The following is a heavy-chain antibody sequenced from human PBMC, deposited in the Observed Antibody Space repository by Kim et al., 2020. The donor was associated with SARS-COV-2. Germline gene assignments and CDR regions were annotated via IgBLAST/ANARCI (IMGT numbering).Heavy chain of an antibody. D-gene: IGHD6-13*01. J-gene: IGHJ6*02. CDR3: ASGGAIAAAGYYYYGMDV. V-gene: IGHV3-48*04. CDR2: ISSSSSTI. CDR1: GFTFSSYS. Sequence: GGSLRLSCAASGFTFSSYSMNWVRQAPGKGLEWVSYISSSSSTIYYADSVKGRFTISRDNAKNSLYLQMNSLRAEDTAVYYCASGGAIAAAGYYYYGMDVWGQGTTVTVSS.